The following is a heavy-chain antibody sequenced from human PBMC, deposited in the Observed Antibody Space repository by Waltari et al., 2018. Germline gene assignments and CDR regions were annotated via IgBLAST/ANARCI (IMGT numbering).Heavy chain of an antibody. Sequence: EVQLLESGGGLVQPGGSLRLSCAASGFTFSSYAMSWVRQAPGKGLEWFSAISGSDGSTYYADSGKGRFTIARDNSKNTLYLQMNSLRAEDTAVYYCAKRYSGYDYAFDYWGQGTLVTVSS. CDR1: GFTFSSYA. V-gene: IGHV3-23*01. CDR2: ISGSDGST. D-gene: IGHD5-12*01. J-gene: IGHJ4*02. CDR3: AKRYSGYDYAFDY.